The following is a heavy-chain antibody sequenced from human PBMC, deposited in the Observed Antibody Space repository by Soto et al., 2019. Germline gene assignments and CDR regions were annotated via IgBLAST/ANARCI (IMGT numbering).Heavy chain of an antibody. CDR2: IIPIFGTA. V-gene: IGHV1-69*13. D-gene: IGHD3-3*01. CDR1: GGTFSSYA. J-gene: IGHJ4*02. Sequence: SVKVSCKASGGTFSSYAISWVRQAPGQGLEWMGGIIPIFGTANYAQKFQGRVTITADESTSTAYMELSSLRSEDTAVYYCARVVPYYDFWSGYHPHWGQGTLVTVSS. CDR3: ARVVPYYDFWSGYHPH.